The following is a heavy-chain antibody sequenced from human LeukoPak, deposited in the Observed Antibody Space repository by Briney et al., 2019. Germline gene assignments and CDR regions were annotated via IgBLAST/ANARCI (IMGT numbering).Heavy chain of an antibody. Sequence: ASVKVSCRASGYTFTGYYMHWVRQAPGQGLEWMGWINPNSGGTNYAQKFQGRVTMTRDTSISTAYMELSRLRSDDTAVYYCARDEGLLWFGESHFDYWGQGTLVTVSS. D-gene: IGHD3-10*01. CDR2: INPNSGGT. J-gene: IGHJ4*02. CDR1: GYTFTGYY. CDR3: ARDEGLLWFGESHFDY. V-gene: IGHV1-2*02.